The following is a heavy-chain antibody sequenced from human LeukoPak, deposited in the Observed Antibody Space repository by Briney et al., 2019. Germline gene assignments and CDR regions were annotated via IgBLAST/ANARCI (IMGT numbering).Heavy chain of an antibody. D-gene: IGHD3-10*01. CDR3: ARELWFVNAPGSWLDP. CDR2: IFQSGPS. J-gene: IGHJ5*02. V-gene: IGHV4-30-2*01. Sequence: SQTLSLTCAVSGDSISSGDYSWSWIRQPSGKGLEWIVYIFQSGPSYYNPSLKSRVTISVDRSKSHFSLRLTSVTAADTAVYYCARELWFVNAPGSWLDPWGQGILVTVSS. CDR1: GDSISSGDYS.